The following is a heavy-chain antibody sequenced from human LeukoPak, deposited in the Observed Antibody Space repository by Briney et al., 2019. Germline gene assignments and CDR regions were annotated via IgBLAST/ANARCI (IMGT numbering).Heavy chain of an antibody. CDR1: RDSITSTIYN. CDR2: FFYSGST. Sequence: SETRSLTCTVSRDSITSTIYNWVWIRQPPGNGLKRIGRFFYSGSTYYTPSLKSRVTISVDTSKNQFSLRLSSVTAADTAVYYCARVERTYWGPGPGDYFDSWGQGTMVTVSS. V-gene: IGHV4-39*07. CDR3: ARVERTYWGPGPGDYFDS. D-gene: IGHD7-27*01. J-gene: IGHJ4*02.